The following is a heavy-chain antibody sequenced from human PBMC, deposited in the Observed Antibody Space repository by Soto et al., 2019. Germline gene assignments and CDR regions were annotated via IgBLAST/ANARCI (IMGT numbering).Heavy chain of an antibody. J-gene: IGHJ6*02. V-gene: IGHV6-1*01. CDR2: TYYRSKWYN. CDR3: ARVNWNLGYYGMDV. CDR1: GDSVSSNSAA. Sequence: SQTLSLTCTISGDSVSSNSAAWNWIRQSPSRGLEWLGRTYYRSKWYNDYAVSVKSRITINPDTSKNQFSLQLNSVTPEDTAEYYCARVNWNLGYYGMDVWGQGTTVTVSS. D-gene: IGHD1-7*01.